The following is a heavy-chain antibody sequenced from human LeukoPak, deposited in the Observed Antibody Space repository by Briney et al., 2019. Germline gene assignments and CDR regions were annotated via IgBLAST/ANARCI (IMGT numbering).Heavy chain of an antibody. D-gene: IGHD6-13*01. V-gene: IGHV3-13*01. J-gene: IGHJ4*02. CDR2: IGTAGDT. Sequence: GGSLRLSCAASGFTFSSYDMHWVRQATGKGLEWVSAIGTAGDTYYPGSVKGRFTISRENAKNSLYLQMNSLRAGDTAVYYCARGGGSSWYGYYFDYWGQGTLVTVSS. CDR3: ARGGGSSWYGYYFDY. CDR1: GFTFSSYD.